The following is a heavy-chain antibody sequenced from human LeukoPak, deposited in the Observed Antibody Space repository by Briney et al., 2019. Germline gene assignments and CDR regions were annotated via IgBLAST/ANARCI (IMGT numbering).Heavy chain of an antibody. D-gene: IGHD3-3*01. CDR3: ARAPSYYDFWSGYSYSWFDP. J-gene: IGHJ5*02. V-gene: IGHV4-31*03. Sequence: KTSQTLSLTCTVSGGSISSGGYYWSWIRQHPGKGLEWIGYIYYSGSTYYNPSLKSRVTISVDTSKNQFSLKLSSVTAADTAVYYCARAPSYYDFWSGYSYSWFDPWGQGTLVTVSS. CDR2: IYYSGST. CDR1: GGSISSGGYY.